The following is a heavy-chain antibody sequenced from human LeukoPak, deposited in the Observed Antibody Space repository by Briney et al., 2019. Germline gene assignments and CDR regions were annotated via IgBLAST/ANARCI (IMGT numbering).Heavy chain of an antibody. Sequence: PGGSLRLSCAASGFTFSSYAMHWVRQAPGKGLEYVSAISSNGGSTYYANSVKGRFTISRDNSKNTLYLQMGSLRAEDMAVYYCARDRDTDTAMVLGAFDIWGQGTMVTVSS. CDR3: ARDRDTDTAMVLGAFDI. CDR2: ISSNGGST. D-gene: IGHD5-18*01. CDR1: GFTFSSYA. J-gene: IGHJ3*02. V-gene: IGHV3-64*01.